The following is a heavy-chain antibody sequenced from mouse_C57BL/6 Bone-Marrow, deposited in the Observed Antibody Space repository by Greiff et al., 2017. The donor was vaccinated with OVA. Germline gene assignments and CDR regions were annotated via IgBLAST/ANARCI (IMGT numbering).Heavy chain of an antibody. D-gene: IGHD4-1*01. J-gene: IGHJ1*03. V-gene: IGHV10-1*01. CDR2: IRSKSNNYAT. CDR3: VRLLGDWYFDV. Sequence: EVQLVESGGGLVQPKGSLKLSCAASGFSFNTYAMNWVRQAPGKGLEWVARIRSKSNNYATYYADSVKDRFTISRDDSESMLYLQMNNLKTEDTAMYYCVRLLGDWYFDVWGTGTTVTVSS. CDR1: GFSFNTYA.